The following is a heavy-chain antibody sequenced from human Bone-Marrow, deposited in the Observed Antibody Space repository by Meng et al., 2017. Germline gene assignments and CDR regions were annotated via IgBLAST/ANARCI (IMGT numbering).Heavy chain of an antibody. V-gene: IGHV3-21*01. CDR3: ARDTYYYDSSGYRREYYFDY. CDR2: ISSSSSYI. D-gene: IGHD3-22*01. Sequence: ETLSLTCAASGFTFSSYSMNWVRQAPGKGLEWVSSISSSSSYIYYADSVKGRFTISRDNAKNSLYLQMNSLRAEDTAVYYCARDTYYYDSSGYRREYYFDYWGQGTLVTVSS. J-gene: IGHJ4*02. CDR1: GFTFSSYS.